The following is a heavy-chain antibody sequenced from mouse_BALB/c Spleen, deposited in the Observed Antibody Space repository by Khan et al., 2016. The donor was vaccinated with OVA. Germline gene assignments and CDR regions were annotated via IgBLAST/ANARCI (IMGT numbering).Heavy chain of an antibody. J-gene: IGHJ4*01. CDR3: TRAYYRYDGYYAMDY. Sequence: VELVNPGLGLVAPSQSLSITSTVPGFSLSSYNVHWVRRPPGKVLNWLGMLWGGGGTDYTSAFKSRLSISKNDSKGQVFLKMNSLQTNDTAMYYCTRAYYRYDGYYAMDYWGQGTSVTVSS. D-gene: IGHD2-14*01. V-gene: IGHV2-6-4*01. CDR1: GFSLSSYN. CDR2: LWGGGGT.